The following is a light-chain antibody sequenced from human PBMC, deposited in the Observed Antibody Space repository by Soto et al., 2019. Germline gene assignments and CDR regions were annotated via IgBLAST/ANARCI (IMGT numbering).Light chain of an antibody. J-gene: IGKJ1*01. CDR2: GAS. V-gene: IGKV3-15*01. CDR1: QSVSSN. Sequence: EKVMTESPATLSVYPGERATLXXRASQSVSSNLAWYQQKPGQAPRXFIYGASTRATGIPARFSGSGAGTEFTLTISSLQSEDFAVYYCQQYKNWPRTFGQGTKVDI. CDR3: QQYKNWPRT.